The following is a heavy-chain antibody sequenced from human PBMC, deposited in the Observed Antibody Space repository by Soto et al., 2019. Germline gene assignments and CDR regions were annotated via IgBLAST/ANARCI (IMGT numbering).Heavy chain of an antibody. D-gene: IGHD2-21*02. CDR1: GYTFTSYY. V-gene: IGHV1-46*01. CDR3: ARGLCGGGDCRYNWFDP. CDR2: INPSGGST. Sequence: ASVKVSCKASGYTFTSYYMHWVRQAPGQGLEWMGIINPSGGSTSYAQKFQGGVTMTRDTSTSTVYMELSSLRSEDTAVYYCARGLCGGGDCRYNWFDPWGQGTLVTVSS. J-gene: IGHJ5*02.